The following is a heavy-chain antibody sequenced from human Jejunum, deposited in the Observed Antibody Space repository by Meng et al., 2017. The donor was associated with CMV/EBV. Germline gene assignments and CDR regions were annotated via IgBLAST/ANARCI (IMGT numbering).Heavy chain of an antibody. CDR3: VRERVLIGFDF. V-gene: IGHV1-46*01. CDR2: INPDLELT. Sequence: KASGYIFTDYYLPWVRQAPGQGLEWMGIINPDLELTNYAQHLRDRLTVTRDTSTNTVYMELRSLRSEDTAIYYCVRERVLIGFDFWGQGSLVTVSS. J-gene: IGHJ4*02. D-gene: IGHD2-8*01. CDR1: GYIFTDYY.